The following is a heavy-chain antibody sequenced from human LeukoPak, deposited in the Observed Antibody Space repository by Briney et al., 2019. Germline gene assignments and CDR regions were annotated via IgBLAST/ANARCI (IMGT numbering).Heavy chain of an antibody. Sequence: GRSLRLSCAASGFTFSSYSMNWVRQAPGKGLEWVSSISSSSNYIYYADSVKGRFTISRDNAKNSLYLQMNSLRAEDTAVYYCAREIAVEPTFDYWGQGTLVTVSS. CDR1: GFTFSSYS. CDR3: AREIAVEPTFDY. J-gene: IGHJ4*02. D-gene: IGHD6-19*01. V-gene: IGHV3-21*01. CDR2: ISSSSNYI.